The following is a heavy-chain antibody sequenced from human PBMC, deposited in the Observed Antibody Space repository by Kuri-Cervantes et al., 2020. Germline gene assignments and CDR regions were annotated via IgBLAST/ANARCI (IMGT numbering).Heavy chain of an antibody. V-gene: IGHV3-30-3*01. CDR3: ARSHNHYVDV. Sequence: GGSLRLSCAASGFTFNTYAMHWVRQAPGKGLEWVAVISYDGSNKYYADSVKGRFTISRDNSKNSLYLQMNSLRAEDTAVYYCARSHNHYVDVWGKGTTVTVSS. CDR1: GFTFNTYA. CDR2: ISYDGSNK. J-gene: IGHJ6*03. D-gene: IGHD1-1*01.